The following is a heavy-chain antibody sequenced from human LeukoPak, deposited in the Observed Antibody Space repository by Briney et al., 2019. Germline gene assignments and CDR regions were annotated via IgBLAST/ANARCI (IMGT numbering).Heavy chain of an antibody. CDR3: VTYNWEYEADY. V-gene: IGHV3-74*01. CDR2: INGDGRNT. D-gene: IGHD1-20*01. Sequence: GGSLRLSCAASGFTFSNYWMYWVRQVPGKGLVWLSRINGDGRNTNYADSVRGRFTVSRDNAKDTLYLQMNSLRAEDTATYYCVTYNWEYEADYWGQGTLVTVSS. CDR1: GFTFSNYW. J-gene: IGHJ4*02.